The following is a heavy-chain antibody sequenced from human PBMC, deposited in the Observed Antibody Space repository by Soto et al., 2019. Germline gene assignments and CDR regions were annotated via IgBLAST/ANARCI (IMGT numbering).Heavy chain of an antibody. V-gene: IGHV3-7*01. CDR3: ASRREYCSSTSCYAHYYMDV. J-gene: IGHJ6*03. CDR1: GFTFSSYW. CDR2: IKQDGSEK. Sequence: GGSLRLSCAASGFTFSSYWMSWVRQAPGKGLEWVANIKQDGSEKYYVDSVKGRFTISRDNAKNSLYLQMNSLRAEDTAVYYCASRREYCSSTSCYAHYYMDVWGKGTTVTVSS. D-gene: IGHD2-2*01.